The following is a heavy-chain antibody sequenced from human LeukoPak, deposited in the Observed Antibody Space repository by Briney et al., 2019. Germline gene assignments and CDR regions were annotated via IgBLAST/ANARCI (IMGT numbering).Heavy chain of an antibody. CDR1: GFTFSSYE. J-gene: IGHJ6*03. CDR3: ARGSGTGGSGNRKVPPFYYYYMDV. CDR2: ISSSGSTI. V-gene: IGHV3-48*03. Sequence: GGSLRLSCAASGFTFSSYEMNWVRQAPGKGLEWVSYISSSGSTIYYADSVKGRFTISRDNAKNSLYLQMNSLRAEDTALYHCARGSGTGGSGNRKVPPFYYYYMDVWGKGTTVTISS. D-gene: IGHD3-10*01.